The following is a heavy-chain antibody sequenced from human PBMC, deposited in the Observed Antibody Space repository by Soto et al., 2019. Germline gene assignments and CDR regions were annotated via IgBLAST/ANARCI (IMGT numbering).Heavy chain of an antibody. Sequence: LRLSCAASGFTFSSYGMEWVRQASGKGLEWVSGISAGDTTYYADSVKGRFTVSRDNPTNTLYLQMNSLRAEDTAVYYCAKMREEYYYYGLDVWGQGTTVTVSS. V-gene: IGHV3-23*01. CDR2: ISAGDTT. CDR3: AKMREEYYYYGLDV. J-gene: IGHJ6*02. CDR1: GFTFSSYG.